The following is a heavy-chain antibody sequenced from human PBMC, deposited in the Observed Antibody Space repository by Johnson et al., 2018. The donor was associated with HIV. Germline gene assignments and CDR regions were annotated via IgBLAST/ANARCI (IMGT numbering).Heavy chain of an antibody. J-gene: IGHJ3*02. CDR1: GFTFTNAW. Sequence: VQLVESGGGLVQPGGSLRLSCAASGFTFTNAWMHWVRQAPGKGLEWVGRLKSRTDGETADYAAPVKGNFTISSDDSKNTLYLQIDSLKTEDTAVYYCTTEGDAFDIWGQGTMVTVSS. CDR2: LKSRTDGETA. CDR3: TTEGDAFDI. V-gene: IGHV3-15*01.